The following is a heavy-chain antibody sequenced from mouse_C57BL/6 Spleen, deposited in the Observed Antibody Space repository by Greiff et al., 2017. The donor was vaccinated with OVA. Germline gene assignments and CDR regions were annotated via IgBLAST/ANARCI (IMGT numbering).Heavy chain of an antibody. CDR3: ARGERYYLDY. V-gene: IGHV1-69*01. CDR1: GYTFTSYW. D-gene: IGHD1-1*01. J-gene: IGHJ2*01. Sequence: QVQLQQPGAELVMPGASVKLSCKASGYTFTSYWMHWVKQRPGQGLEWIGEIDPSDSYTNYNQKFKGKSTLTVDKSSSTAYMQLSSLTSEDSAVYYCARGERYYLDYWGQGTTLTVSS. CDR2: IDPSDSYT.